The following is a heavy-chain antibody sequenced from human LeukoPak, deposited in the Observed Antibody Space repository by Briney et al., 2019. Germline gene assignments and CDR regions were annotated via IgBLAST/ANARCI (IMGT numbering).Heavy chain of an antibody. CDR1: GFTFNTYA. V-gene: IGHV3-23*01. CDR2: ITTNGDST. Sequence: PGGSLRLSCAASGFTFNTYAMNWVRQAPGKGLEWVSGITTNGDSTYYADSVKGGFTLSRDNSKSTLYLQMNSLRAEDTAIYYCAKVANNFWSGLDYWGQGALVTVSS. D-gene: IGHD3-3*01. J-gene: IGHJ4*02. CDR3: AKVANNFWSGLDY.